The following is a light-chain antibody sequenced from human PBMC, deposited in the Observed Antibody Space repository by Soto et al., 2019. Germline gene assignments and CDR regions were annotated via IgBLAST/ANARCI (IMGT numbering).Light chain of an antibody. J-gene: IGKJ2*01. CDR3: QQSYSSLVYT. CDR1: QNIGTS. CDR2: KSS. Sequence: DIQMTQSPSSLSASVGDIVTITCRASQNIGTSLNWYQQKPGKAPTALIYKSSTMQGGVPSRFSGSGSGTDFTLNISSLQPEASATYYCQQSYSSLVYTFGTGTKLVIK. V-gene: IGKV1-39*01.